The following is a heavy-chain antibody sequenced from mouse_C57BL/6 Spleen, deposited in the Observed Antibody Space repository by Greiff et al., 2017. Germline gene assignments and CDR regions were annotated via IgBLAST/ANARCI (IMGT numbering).Heavy chain of an antibody. V-gene: IGHV5-4*03. D-gene: IGHD2-3*01. CDR1: GFTFSSYA. Sequence: EVMLVESGGGLVKPGGSLKLSCAASGFTFSSYAMSWVRQTPEKRLEWVATISDGGSYTYYPDNVKGRFTISRDNAKNNLYLQMSHLKSEDTAMYYCAEDDGTTDFDYWGQGTTLTVSS. J-gene: IGHJ2*01. CDR3: AEDDGTTDFDY. CDR2: ISDGGSYT.